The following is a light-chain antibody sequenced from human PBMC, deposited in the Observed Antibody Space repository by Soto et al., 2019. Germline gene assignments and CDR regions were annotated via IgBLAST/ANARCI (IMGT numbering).Light chain of an antibody. CDR3: QQYGTSPAT. CDR2: GAS. CDR1: QSVRSNY. Sequence: IVLTQSPGTLSLSPGERATLSCRASQSVRSNYLAWYQQKPGQAPRLLIYGASSRATGIPDRFSGSGSGTDFTLTITRLEPEEFAVFYCQQYGTSPATFGQGTKLEIK. J-gene: IGKJ2*01. V-gene: IGKV3-20*01.